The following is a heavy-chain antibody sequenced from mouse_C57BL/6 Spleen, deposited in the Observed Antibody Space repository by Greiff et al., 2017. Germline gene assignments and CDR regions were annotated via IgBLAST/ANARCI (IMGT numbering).Heavy chain of an antibody. CDR2: IDPETGGT. J-gene: IGHJ4*01. Sequence: QVQLQQSGAELVMPGASVTLSCKASGYTFTGYEMHWVKQTPVHGLEWIGAIDPETGGTDYNQKFKGKAILTADKSSTTAYMDLRSLTSGDPAVYYCTILGGAYSMDYWGQGPSFTFSS. D-gene: IGHD4-1*01. V-gene: IGHV1-15*01. CDR3: TILGGAYSMDY. CDR1: GYTFTGYE.